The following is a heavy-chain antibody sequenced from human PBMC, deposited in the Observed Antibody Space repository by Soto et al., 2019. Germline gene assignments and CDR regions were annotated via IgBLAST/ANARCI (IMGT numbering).Heavy chain of an antibody. CDR2: ISYDGSNK. CDR1: GFTFSSYA. J-gene: IGHJ3*02. D-gene: IGHD3-22*01. CDR3: ARSRDDSSDKGAFDI. Sequence: CAASGFTFSSYAMHWVRQAPGKGLEWVAVISYDGSNKYYADSVKGRFTISRDNSKNTLYLQMNSLRAEDTAVYYCARSRDDSSDKGAFDIWGQGTMVTVSS. V-gene: IGHV3-30-3*01.